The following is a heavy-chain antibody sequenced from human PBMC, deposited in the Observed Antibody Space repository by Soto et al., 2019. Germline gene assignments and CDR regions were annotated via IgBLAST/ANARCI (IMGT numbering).Heavy chain of an antibody. D-gene: IGHD1-26*01. CDR1: GGTFSSYA. Sequence: SVKVSCKASGGTFSSYAISWVRQAPGQGLEWMGGIIPIFGTANYAQKFQGRVTITADESTSTAYMELSSLRSEDTAVYYCARSPPESRGRLDYWGQGTLVTVSS. J-gene: IGHJ4*02. CDR3: ARSPPESRGRLDY. CDR2: IIPIFGTA. V-gene: IGHV1-69*13.